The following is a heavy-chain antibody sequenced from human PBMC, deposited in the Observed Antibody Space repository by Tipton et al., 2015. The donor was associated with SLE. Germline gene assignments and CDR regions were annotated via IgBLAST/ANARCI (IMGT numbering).Heavy chain of an antibody. V-gene: IGHV4-34*01. CDR2: INHSGST. CDR1: GGSFSGYY. J-gene: IGHJ4*02. D-gene: IGHD5-24*01. CDR3: ARHPPGEMATIFDY. Sequence: TLSLTCAVYGGSFSGYYWSWIRQPPGKGLEWIGEINHSGSTNYNPSLKSRVTISVDTSKNQFSLKLSSVTAADTAVYYCARHPPGEMATIFDYWGQGTLVTVSS.